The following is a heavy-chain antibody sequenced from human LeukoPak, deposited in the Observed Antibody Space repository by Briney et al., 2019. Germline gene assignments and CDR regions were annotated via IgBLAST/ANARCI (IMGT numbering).Heavy chain of an antibody. CDR3: AKGDSGY. V-gene: IGHV3-30*18. Sequence: GGSLRLSCAASGFTFSSYGMHWVRQAPGKGLEWVAVISYDGSNKYYADSVKGRFTISRDDSKNTLYLQMNSLRAEDTAVYYCAKGDSGYWGQGTLVTVPS. D-gene: IGHD3-10*01. J-gene: IGHJ4*02. CDR2: ISYDGSNK. CDR1: GFTFSSYG.